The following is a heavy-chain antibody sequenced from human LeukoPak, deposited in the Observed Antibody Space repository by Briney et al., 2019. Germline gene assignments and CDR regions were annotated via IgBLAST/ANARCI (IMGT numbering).Heavy chain of an antibody. J-gene: IGHJ4*02. V-gene: IGHV1-69*13. CDR2: IIPIFGTA. CDR3: ASQYSSSYYFDY. Sequence: ASVKVSCKASGGTFSSYAISWVRQAPGQGLEWMGGIIPIFGTANYAQKFQGRVTITADESTSTAYMELSSLRSKDTAVYYCASQYSSSYYFDYWGQGTLVTVSS. CDR1: GGTFSSYA. D-gene: IGHD6-13*01.